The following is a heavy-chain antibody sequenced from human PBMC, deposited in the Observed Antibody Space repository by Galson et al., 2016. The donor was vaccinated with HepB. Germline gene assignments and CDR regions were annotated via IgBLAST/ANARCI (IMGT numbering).Heavy chain of an antibody. CDR3: ARGRNSAFDS. CDR1: GFTFNTCS. D-gene: IGHD1-14*01. CDR2: ITRTSNYI. Sequence: SLRLSCAASGFTFNTCSMNWVRQAPGKGLEWVSSITRTSNYIYHADSVKGRFTVSRDNAKNSLYLQMNSLRVEDTAVYYCARGRNSAFDSWGQGTLVSVSS. J-gene: IGHJ4*02. V-gene: IGHV3-21*01.